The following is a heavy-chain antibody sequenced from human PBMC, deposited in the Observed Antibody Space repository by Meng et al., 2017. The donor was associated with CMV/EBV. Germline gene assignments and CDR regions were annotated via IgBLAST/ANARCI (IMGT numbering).Heavy chain of an antibody. CDR2: INHSGST. D-gene: IGHD6-13*01. CDR1: GGSFSGYY. Sequence: TLSLTCAVYGGSFSGYYWSWIRQPPGKGLEWIGEINHSGSTNYNPSLKSRVTISVDTSKNQFSLKLSSVTAADTAVYYCARGTEQLDIDYWGQGTLVTVSS. CDR3: ARGTEQLDIDY. V-gene: IGHV4-34*01. J-gene: IGHJ4*02.